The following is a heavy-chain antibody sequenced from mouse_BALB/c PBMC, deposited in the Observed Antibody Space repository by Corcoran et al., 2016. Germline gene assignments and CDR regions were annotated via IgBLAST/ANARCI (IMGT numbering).Heavy chain of an antibody. CDR3: ARYIYRYFDY. D-gene: IGHD1-3*01. J-gene: IGHJ2*01. V-gene: IGHV9-3*02. CDR2: INTNTGEP. CDR1: GYTFTNYG. Sequence: QNQLVQSGPELKKPGETVKISCKASGYTFTNYGMHWVKQAPGKGLKWMGWINTNTGEPTYAEEVKGRFAFSLDTSASTAYLQINNLKNEDTATYFCARYIYRYFDYWGQGTTLTVSS.